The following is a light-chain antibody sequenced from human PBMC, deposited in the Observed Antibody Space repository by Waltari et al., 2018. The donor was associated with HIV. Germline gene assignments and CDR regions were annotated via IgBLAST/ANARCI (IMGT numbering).Light chain of an antibody. CDR1: SSDVGNYNY. Sequence: QSALTQPASVSGSPGQSITISCTGTSSDVGNYNYISWYQQCPGKAPKLMIYDVTKRPSGVSKRFSGSKSGNTASLIISGLQAEDEADYYCCSYAGSSRNVFGTGTKVTVL. V-gene: IGLV2-23*02. CDR2: DVT. CDR3: CSYAGSSRNV. J-gene: IGLJ1*01.